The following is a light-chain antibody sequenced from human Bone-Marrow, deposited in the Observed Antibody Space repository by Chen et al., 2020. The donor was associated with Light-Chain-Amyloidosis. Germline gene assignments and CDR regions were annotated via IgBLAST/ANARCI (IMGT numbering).Light chain of an antibody. V-gene: IGLV3-21*02. J-gene: IGLJ3*02. CDR1: NIGSTS. Sequence: SYVLTQPSSVSLAPGQTATIACGGNNIGSTSVHWYQQTPGQAPLLFVYDDSDRPSGIPERLSGSNSGNTATLTISRVEAGDEADYYCQVWDRSSDRPVFGGGTKLTVL. CDR2: DDS. CDR3: QVWDRSSDRPV.